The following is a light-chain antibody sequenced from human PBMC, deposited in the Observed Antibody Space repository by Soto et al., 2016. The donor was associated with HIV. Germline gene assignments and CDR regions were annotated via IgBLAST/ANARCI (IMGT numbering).Light chain of an antibody. CDR3: QQSFTTPYT. V-gene: IGKV1-39*01. Sequence: DIQMTQSPSSLSASVGDRVTITCRASQSIISHLNWYQQKPGKAPKVLVYAASSLQSGVPSRFSGSGSGTDFTLTISSLQPEDFAGYYCQQSFTTPYTFGQGTNLEIK. J-gene: IGKJ2*01. CDR1: QSIISH. CDR2: AAS.